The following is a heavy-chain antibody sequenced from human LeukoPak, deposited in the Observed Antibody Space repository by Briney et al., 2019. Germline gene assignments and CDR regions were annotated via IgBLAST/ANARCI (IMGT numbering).Heavy chain of an antibody. CDR3: AKESGWSRNPFEY. CDR2: ISGRGETI. D-gene: IGHD6-19*01. CDR1: GFTFSTYA. Sequence: GGSLRLSCAASGFTFSTYAMSWVRQAPGKGLEWVSVISGRGETIYYADSVKGRFTISRDNSKNTVYLQMNSLRVEDTAVYYCAKESGWSRNPFEYWGQGTLVTVSS. V-gene: IGHV3-23*01. J-gene: IGHJ4*02.